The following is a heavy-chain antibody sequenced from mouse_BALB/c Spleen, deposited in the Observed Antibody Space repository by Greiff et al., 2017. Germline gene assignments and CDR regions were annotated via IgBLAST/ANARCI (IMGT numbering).Heavy chain of an antibody. Sequence: QVQLQQSGAELVRPGVSVKISCKGSGYTFTDYAMHWVKQSHAKSLEWIGVISTYYGDASYNQKFKGKATMTVDKSSSTAYMELARLTSEDSAIYYCARGGYGYDVAWFAYWGQGTLVTVSA. CDR2: ISTYYGDA. CDR1: GYTFTDYA. D-gene: IGHD2-2*01. J-gene: IGHJ3*01. V-gene: IGHV1S137*01. CDR3: ARGGYGYDVAWFAY.